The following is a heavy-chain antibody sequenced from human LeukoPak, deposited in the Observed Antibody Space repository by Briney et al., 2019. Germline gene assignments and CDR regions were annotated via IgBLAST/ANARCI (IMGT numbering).Heavy chain of an antibody. CDR1: GGSISSYY. V-gene: IGHV4-59*01. CDR3: ARVPVYYYDSSGYYSGDFDI. D-gene: IGHD3-22*01. Sequence: SETLSLTCTVSGGSISSYYWSWIRQPPGKGLEWIGYIYYSGSTNYNPSLKSRVTISVDTSKNQFSLKLSSVTAADTAVYYCARVPVYYYDSSGYYSGDFDIWGQGTMVTVSS. J-gene: IGHJ3*02. CDR2: IYYSGST.